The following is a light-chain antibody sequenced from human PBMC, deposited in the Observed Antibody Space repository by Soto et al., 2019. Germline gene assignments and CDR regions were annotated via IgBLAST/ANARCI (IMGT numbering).Light chain of an antibody. V-gene: IGKV1-5*03. Sequence: DIQMTQSPSTLSASVGDRVTITCRASQSISSWLAWYQPKPGKATKLLIYKASSLESGVPSRFSGSGSRTEFSLTISNLQPDDFATYYCQQYNSYPRTFGQGTKVEIK. CDR2: KAS. CDR1: QSISSW. CDR3: QQYNSYPRT. J-gene: IGKJ1*01.